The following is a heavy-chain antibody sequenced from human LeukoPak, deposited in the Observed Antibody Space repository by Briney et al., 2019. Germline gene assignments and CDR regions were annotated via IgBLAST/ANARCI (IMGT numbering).Heavy chain of an antibody. CDR2: IYYSGST. J-gene: IGHJ5*02. V-gene: IGHV4-39*07. CDR1: GGSISSNSYY. D-gene: IGHD3-16*01. Sequence: SETLSLTCTVSGGSISSNSYYWGWIRQPPGKGLEWIGSIYYSGSTYYNPSLKSRVTISLDTSDIQFSLKLTSVTAADTAVYYCARGTGESPYDDVPPNWFDPWGQGTLVTVSS. CDR3: ARGTGESPYDDVPPNWFDP.